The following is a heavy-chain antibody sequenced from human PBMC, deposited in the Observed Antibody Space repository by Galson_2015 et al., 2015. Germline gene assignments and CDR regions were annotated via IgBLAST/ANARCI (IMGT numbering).Heavy chain of an antibody. CDR1: GFTVSSNY. D-gene: IGHD6-19*01. J-gene: IGHJ4*02. Sequence: LRLSCAASGFTVSSNYMSWVRQAPGRGLEWVSVIYSGGSTYYADSVKGRFTISRDNSKNTLYFQMNSLRAEDTAVYYCARGHSGWYFDYWGQGTLVTVSS. V-gene: IGHV3-53*01. CDR2: IYSGGST. CDR3: ARGHSGWYFDY.